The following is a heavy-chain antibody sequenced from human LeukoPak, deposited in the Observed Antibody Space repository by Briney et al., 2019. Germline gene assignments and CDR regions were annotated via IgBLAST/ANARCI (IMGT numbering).Heavy chain of an antibody. CDR1: GFTFSENY. CDR3: ARDHNRFDP. Sequence: SLRLSCAAXGFTFSENYMSWIRQAPGKGLEWVSYISGSGSTIYYADSVKGRFTISRDNAKNSLYLQMNSLRAEDTAVYYCARDHNRFDPWGQGTLVTVSS. J-gene: IGHJ5*02. V-gene: IGHV3-11*01. CDR2: ISGSGSTI.